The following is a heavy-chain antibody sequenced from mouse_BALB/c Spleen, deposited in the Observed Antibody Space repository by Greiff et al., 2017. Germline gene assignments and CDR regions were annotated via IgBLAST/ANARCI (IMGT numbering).Heavy chain of an antibody. V-gene: IGHV1-7*01. CDR2: INPSTGYT. CDR1: GYTFTSYW. CDR3: ARGGLRQAMDY. Sequence: QVQLQQSGAELAKPGASVKMSCKASGYTFTSYWMHWVKQRPGQGLEWIGYINPSTGYTEYNQKFKDKATLTADKSSSTAYMQLSSLTSEDSAVYYCARGGLRQAMDYWGQGTSVTVSS. J-gene: IGHJ4*01. D-gene: IGHD2-4*01.